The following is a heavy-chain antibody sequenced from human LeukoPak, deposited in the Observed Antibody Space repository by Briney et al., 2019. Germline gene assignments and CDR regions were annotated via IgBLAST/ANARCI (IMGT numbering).Heavy chain of an antibody. V-gene: IGHV4-39*01. D-gene: IGHD3-16*01. CDR3: ATLEIGDYYFDY. CDR2: IYYSGST. Sequence: SETLSLTCTASGGSISSSSYYWGWIRQPPGKGLEWIGSIYYSGSTYYNPSLKSRVTISVDTSKNQFSLKLSSVTAADTAVYYCATLEIGDYYFDYWGQGTLVTVSS. J-gene: IGHJ4*02. CDR1: GGSISSSSYY.